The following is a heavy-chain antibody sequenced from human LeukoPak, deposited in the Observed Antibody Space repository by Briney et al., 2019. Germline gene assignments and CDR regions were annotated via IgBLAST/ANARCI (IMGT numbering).Heavy chain of an antibody. Sequence: PGGSLRLSCAASGFTVSSNYMSWVRQAPGKGLEWLANIKQDGSQKYYVDSVKGRFTISRDNAKNSLYLQMNSLGAEDTAVYYCARDRDSNWYPYHDHWSQGTLVSVSS. CDR3: ARDRDSNWYPYHDH. D-gene: IGHD4-11*01. CDR2: IKQDGSQK. J-gene: IGHJ4*02. V-gene: IGHV3-7*03. CDR1: GFTVSSNY.